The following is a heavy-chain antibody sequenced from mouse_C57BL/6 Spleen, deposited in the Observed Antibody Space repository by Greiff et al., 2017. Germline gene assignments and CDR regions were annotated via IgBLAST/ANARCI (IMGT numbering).Heavy chain of an antibody. V-gene: IGHV1-54*01. Sequence: QVQLQQSGAELVRPGTSVKVSCKASGYAFTNYLIEWVKQRPGQGLEWIGVINPGSGGTNYNEKFKGKATLTADKSSSTAYMQLSSLTSEDSAVYFCTRSRGNSDDFGCWGQGTTLTVSS. D-gene: IGHD4-1*01. CDR1: GYAFTNYL. CDR3: TRSRGNSDDFGC. CDR2: INPGSGGT. J-gene: IGHJ2*01.